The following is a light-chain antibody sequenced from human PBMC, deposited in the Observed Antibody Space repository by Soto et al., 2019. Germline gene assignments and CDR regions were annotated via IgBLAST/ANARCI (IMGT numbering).Light chain of an antibody. CDR3: QQYSPWPLT. CDR2: EAS. J-gene: IGKJ4*01. CDR1: QSISNY. Sequence: EIVLTQSPATLSSSAGERATLPCRASQSISNYLAWYQQKPGQAPGLLIYEASTRATGIPARFSGSGSGTDFTLTITSLEPEDFAVYYCQQYSPWPLTFGGGTKVDIK. V-gene: IGKV3-11*01.